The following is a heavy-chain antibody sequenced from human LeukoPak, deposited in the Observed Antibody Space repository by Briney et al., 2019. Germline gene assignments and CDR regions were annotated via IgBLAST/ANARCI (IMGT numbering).Heavy chain of an antibody. CDR3: ARDLRKGSYFDY. D-gene: IGHD2-15*01. V-gene: IGHV3-33*01. CDR2: IWYDGSNK. CDR1: GFTFSNYG. J-gene: IGHJ4*02. Sequence: GGSLRLSCAASGFTFSNYGMHWVRQAPGKGLEWVAVIWYDGSNKNCADSVKGRFTISRDNSKNTLYLQMNSLRAEDTAVYYFARDLRKGSYFDYWGQGTLVTVSS.